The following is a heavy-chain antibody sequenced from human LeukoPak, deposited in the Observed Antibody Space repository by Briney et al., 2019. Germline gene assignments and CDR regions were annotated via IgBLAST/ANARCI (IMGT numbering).Heavy chain of an antibody. CDR2: IYHSGST. V-gene: IGHV4-59*12. D-gene: IGHD6-6*01. J-gene: IGHJ4*02. Sequence: SETLSLTCTVSGGSISSYYWSWIRQPPGKGLEWIGYIYHSGSTYYNPSLKSRVTISVDRSKNQFSLKLSSVTAAGTAVYYCARDGPSGGYSSSLDYWGQGTLVTVSS. CDR3: ARDGPSGGYSSSLDY. CDR1: GGSISSYY.